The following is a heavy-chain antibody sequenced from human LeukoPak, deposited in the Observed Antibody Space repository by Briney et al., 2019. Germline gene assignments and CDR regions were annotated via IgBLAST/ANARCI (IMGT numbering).Heavy chain of an antibody. CDR3: AKRGVVIRVILVGFHKEAYYFDS. CDR1: GITLSNYG. V-gene: IGHV3-23*01. J-gene: IGHJ4*02. Sequence: GGSLRLSCAVSGITLSNYGMSWVRQAPGKGLEWVAGISDSGGCTNYADSVKGRFTISRDNRKNTLYLQMNSLRAEDTAVYFCAKRGVVIRVILVGFHKEAYYFDSWGQGALVTVSS. CDR2: ISDSGGCT. D-gene: IGHD3-22*01.